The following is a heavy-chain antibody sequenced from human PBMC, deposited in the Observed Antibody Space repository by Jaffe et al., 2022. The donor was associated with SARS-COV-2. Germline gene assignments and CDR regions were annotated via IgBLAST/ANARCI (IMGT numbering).Heavy chain of an antibody. J-gene: IGHJ4*02. Sequence: EVQLVESGGGLVQPGRSLRLSCAASGFTFDDYAMHWVRQAPGKGLEWVSGISWNSGSIGYADSVKGRFTISRDNAKNSLYLQMNSLRAEDTALYYCAKDYGYDILTGYLDYWGQGTLVTVSS. V-gene: IGHV3-9*01. CDR2: ISWNSGSI. CDR1: GFTFDDYA. D-gene: IGHD3-9*01. CDR3: AKDYGYDILTGYLDY.